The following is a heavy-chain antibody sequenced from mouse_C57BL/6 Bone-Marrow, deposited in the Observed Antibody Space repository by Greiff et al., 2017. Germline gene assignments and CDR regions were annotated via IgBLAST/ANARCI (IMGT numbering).Heavy chain of an antibody. CDR3: ARCGGNPDWFAY. Sequence: VQLQQSGAELARPGASVKLSCKASGYTFTSYGISWVKQRTGQGLEWIGEIYPRSGNTYYNEKFKGKATLTADKSSSTAYMELRSLTSEDSAVYFCARCGGNPDWFAYWGQGTLVTVSA. J-gene: IGHJ3*01. V-gene: IGHV1-81*01. D-gene: IGHD2-1*01. CDR2: IYPRSGNT. CDR1: GYTFTSYG.